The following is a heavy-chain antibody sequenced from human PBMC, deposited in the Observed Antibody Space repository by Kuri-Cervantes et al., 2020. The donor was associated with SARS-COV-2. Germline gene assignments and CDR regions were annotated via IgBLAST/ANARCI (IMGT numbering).Heavy chain of an antibody. D-gene: IGHD2-15*01. CDR2: IHYSGTT. J-gene: IGHJ6*03. V-gene: IGHV4-59*01. CDR3: ARQARPGYSSNTVDMDV. Sequence: SETLSLTCTVSGGSISSYYWSWIRQPPGKGLEWMGYIHYSGTTTYSPSLKSRLTISVDTPKNQFSLKVTSVTAADTAVYYCARQARPGYSSNTVDMDVWGKGTTVTVSS. CDR1: GGSISSYY.